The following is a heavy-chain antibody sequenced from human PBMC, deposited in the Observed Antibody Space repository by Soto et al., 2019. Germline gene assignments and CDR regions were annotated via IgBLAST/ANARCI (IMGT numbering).Heavy chain of an antibody. J-gene: IGHJ4*02. D-gene: IGHD4-17*01. Sequence: EVQLLDSGGGLVQPGGSLRLSRVASGLTFSSYAMSWVRQVSGKGLEWVSLIGGSGTNTYYADSVKGRFTISRDNSKNTLYLQMNSLRAEDTAVYYCAKVDYGDSFDYWGQGTPVTVSS. CDR3: AKVDYGDSFDY. CDR2: IGGSGTNT. CDR1: GLTFSSYA. V-gene: IGHV3-23*01.